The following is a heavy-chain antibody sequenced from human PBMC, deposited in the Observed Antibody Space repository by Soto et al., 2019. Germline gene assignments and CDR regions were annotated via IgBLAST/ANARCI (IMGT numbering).Heavy chain of an antibody. CDR2: MYYSGTT. CDR1: GGSISSSDFY. V-gene: IGHV4-39*01. J-gene: IGHJ5*02. CDR3: AVVDSTGNWFDP. D-gene: IGHD6-25*01. Sequence: SETLSLTCTVSGGSISSSDFYWGWLRQTLGKGLEFIGSMYYSGTTYYNPSLKSRVTISVDTSKNQFTLKLISVTAADTAVYYCAVVDSTGNWFDPWGEGALVTVSS.